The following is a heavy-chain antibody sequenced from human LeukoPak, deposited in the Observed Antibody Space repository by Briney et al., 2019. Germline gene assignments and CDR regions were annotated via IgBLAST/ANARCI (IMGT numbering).Heavy chain of an antibody. Sequence: GRSLRLSCAASGFTFSSYAMSWVRQAPGKGLEWVSYISSSGSTIYYADSVKGRFTISRDNAKNSLYLQMNSLRAEDTAVYYCARARPGYSSGWYSAGFDYWGQGTLVTVSS. V-gene: IGHV3-48*04. J-gene: IGHJ4*02. CDR2: ISSSGSTI. D-gene: IGHD6-19*01. CDR3: ARARPGYSSGWYSAGFDY. CDR1: GFTFSSYA.